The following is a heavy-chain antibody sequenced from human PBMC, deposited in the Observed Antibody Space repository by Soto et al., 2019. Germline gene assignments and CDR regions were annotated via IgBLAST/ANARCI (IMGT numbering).Heavy chain of an antibody. CDR2: IYSGDST. CDR1: GFTVNNNY. V-gene: IGHV3-53*01. J-gene: IGHJ5*02. Sequence: SGGSLRLSCADSGFTVNNNYMGWVRQAPGKGLEWVSLIYSGDSTYYTDSVKGRFTISRDSSKNTLYLQMSSLRAEDTAVYYCARDKSWGPGTLVTVSS. CDR3: ARDKS.